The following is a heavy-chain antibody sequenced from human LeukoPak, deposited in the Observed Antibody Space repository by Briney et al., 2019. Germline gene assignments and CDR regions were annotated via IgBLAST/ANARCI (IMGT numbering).Heavy chain of an antibody. CDR1: GDSISSGSTTTYY. CDR3: ARFDDNGDYFDY. J-gene: IGHJ4*02. D-gene: IGHD4-17*01. CDR2: IYHSGRT. Sequence: SETLSLTCTVSGDSISSGSTTTYYWGWIRQPPGKGLEWIGIIYHSGRTYYNPSLKSRVTISVDTSKNQFSLRLNSVTAADTAVYYCARFDDNGDYFDYWGQGTPVTVSS. V-gene: IGHV4-39*01.